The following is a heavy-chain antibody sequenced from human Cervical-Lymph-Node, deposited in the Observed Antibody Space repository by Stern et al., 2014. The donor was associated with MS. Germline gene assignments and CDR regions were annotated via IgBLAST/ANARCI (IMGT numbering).Heavy chain of an antibody. CDR1: GYSLNSYW. CDR3: ARRGWGALLWYFDS. CDR2: IYPGDSDA. D-gene: IGHD2-21*01. V-gene: IGHV5-51*01. J-gene: IGHJ4*02. Sequence: EVQLVQSGAEVKKPGESLKISCKISGYSLNSYWIGWVRQMPGKGLEWMGVIYPGDSDARYNPSFQGQVTMSVDRSTSTAYLHWSTLKASDSAMYYCARRGWGALLWYFDSWGQGTLVTVSS.